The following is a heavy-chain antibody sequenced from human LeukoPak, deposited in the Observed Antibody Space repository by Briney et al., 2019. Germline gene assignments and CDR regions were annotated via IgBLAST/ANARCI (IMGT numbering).Heavy chain of an antibody. D-gene: IGHD3-3*01. CDR2: ISAYNGNT. CDR3: ARYSVRFLEDY. V-gene: IGHV1-18*01. J-gene: IGHJ4*02. CDR1: GGTFSSYA. Sequence: ASVKVSCKASGGTFSSYAISWVRQAPGQGLEWMGWISAYNGNTNYAQKLQGRVTMTTDTSTSTAYMELRSLRSDDTAVYYCARYSVRFLEDYWGQGTLVTVSS.